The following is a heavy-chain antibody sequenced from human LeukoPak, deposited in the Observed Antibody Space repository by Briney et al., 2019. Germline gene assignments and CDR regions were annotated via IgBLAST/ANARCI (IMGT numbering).Heavy chain of an antibody. D-gene: IGHD3-22*01. V-gene: IGHV3-23*01. CDR1: VFTFSNYA. Sequence: GGSLKLSCAASVFTFSNYAMSWVRQAPGKGLEWVSDISGSGGSTYYEDSVKGRFTISRDTSKNTLYLQMNSLRVENTAVYYCAESRATRESSSGSIDCWGQGTLVTVSS. CDR2: ISGSGGST. J-gene: IGHJ4*02. CDR3: AESRATRESSSGSIDC.